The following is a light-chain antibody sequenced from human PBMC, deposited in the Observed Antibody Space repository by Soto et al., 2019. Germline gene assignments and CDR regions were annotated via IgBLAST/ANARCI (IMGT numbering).Light chain of an antibody. CDR3: QQSYSSLYT. CDR2: AAS. V-gene: IGKV1-39*01. J-gene: IGKJ2*01. CDR1: QSISIY. Sequence: DIQMTQSPSSLSASVGDRVTITCRASQSISIYLNWYQQKPGKAPKLLINAASSLQSGVPSRFSGSGSETDFTLTISSLQPEDFATYYCQQSYSSLYTFGQGTKLEIK.